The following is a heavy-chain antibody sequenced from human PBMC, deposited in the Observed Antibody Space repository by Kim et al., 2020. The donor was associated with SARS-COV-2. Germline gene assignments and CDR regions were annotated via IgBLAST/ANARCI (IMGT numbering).Heavy chain of an antibody. CDR3: ARIEWLDPLFDY. J-gene: IGHJ4*02. CDR1: GFTFSNYE. V-gene: IGHV3-48*03. Sequence: GGSLRLSCVASGFTFSNYEMNWVRQAPGKGLEWVSYIDSSGKRIYYTDSVKGRFTISRDNAKNSLYLQMNSLRADDTAVYYCARIEWLDPLFDYWGQGTLVTVSS. D-gene: IGHD6-19*01. CDR2: IDSSGKRI.